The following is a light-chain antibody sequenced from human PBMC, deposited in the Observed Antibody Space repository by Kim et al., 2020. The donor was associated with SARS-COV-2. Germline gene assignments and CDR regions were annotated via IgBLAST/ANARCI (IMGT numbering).Light chain of an antibody. J-gene: IGKJ2*01. CDR1: QTVLYISKTKIY. CDR2: GAS. CDR3: QQYYIAPYT. V-gene: IGKV4-1*01. Sequence: RATCYCTSRQTVLYISKTKIYLAWYQHKSGQPPKLLIYGASTRESGVPARFSGRGSGTEFTLTINTLQAEDVAVYYCQQYYIAPYTFGQGTKLEI.